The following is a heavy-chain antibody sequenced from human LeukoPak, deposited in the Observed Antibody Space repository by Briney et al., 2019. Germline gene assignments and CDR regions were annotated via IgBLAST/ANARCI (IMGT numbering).Heavy chain of an antibody. J-gene: IGHJ4*02. CDR1: GYTFTSYG. Sequence: GASVKVSCKASGYTFTSYGISWVRQAPGQGLEWMGWISAYNGNTNYAQKLQGRVTMTTDTSTSTAYMELRSLRSDDTAVYYCARDQGVLRYFDWLLPDPYYFDYWGQGTLVTVSS. D-gene: IGHD3-9*01. V-gene: IGHV1-18*01. CDR3: ARDQGVLRYFDWLLPDPYYFDY. CDR2: ISAYNGNT.